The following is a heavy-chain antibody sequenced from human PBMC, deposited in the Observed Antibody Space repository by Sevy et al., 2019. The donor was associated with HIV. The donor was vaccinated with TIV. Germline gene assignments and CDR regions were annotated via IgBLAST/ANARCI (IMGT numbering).Heavy chain of an antibody. CDR3: AGENAWGRGYS. CDR2: IYYNGRI. Sequence: SETVSLTCTVSGGSITSLYWNWIRQPPGKGLEWIANIYYNGRINYNPSLKGRVTLSLYTSKNQFSLRLSSVTAADTAMYYCAGENAWGRGYSWGQGTLVTVSS. V-gene: IGHV4-59*08. J-gene: IGHJ4*02. CDR1: GGSITSLY. D-gene: IGHD1-26*01.